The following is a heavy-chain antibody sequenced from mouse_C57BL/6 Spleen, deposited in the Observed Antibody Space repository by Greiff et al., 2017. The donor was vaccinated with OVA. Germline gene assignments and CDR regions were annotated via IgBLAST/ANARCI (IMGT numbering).Heavy chain of an antibody. CDR3: ARGGYYDAMDY. CDR1: GYTFTSYW. J-gene: IGHJ4*01. D-gene: IGHD2-2*01. V-gene: IGHV1-59*01. CDR2: IDPSDSYT. Sequence: QVQLKQPGAELVRPGTSVKLSCKASGYTFTSYWMHWVKQRPGQGLEWIGVIDPSDSYTNYNQKFKGKATLTVDTSSSTAYMQLSSLTSEDSAVYYCARGGYYDAMDYWGQGTSVTVSS.